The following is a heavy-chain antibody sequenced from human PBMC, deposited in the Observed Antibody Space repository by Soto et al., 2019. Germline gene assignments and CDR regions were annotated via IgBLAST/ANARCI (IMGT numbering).Heavy chain of an antibody. V-gene: IGHV1-3*01. J-gene: IGHJ6*02. CDR2: INAGNGNT. D-gene: IGHD2-21*02. CDR3: ASEYCGGDCYSAARYGMDV. CDR1: GYTFTSYA. Sequence: ASVKVSCKASGYTFTSYAMHWVRQAPGQRLEWMGWINAGNGNTKYSQKFQGRVTITRDTSASTAYMELSSLRSEDTAVYYCASEYCGGDCYSAARYGMDVWGQGTTLTVSS.